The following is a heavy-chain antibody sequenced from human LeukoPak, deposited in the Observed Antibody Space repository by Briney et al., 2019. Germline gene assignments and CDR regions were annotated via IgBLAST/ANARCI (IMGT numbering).Heavy chain of an antibody. Sequence: SQTLSLTCVISGDSVPSNSAAWNWIRQSPSRGLEWLGRTYYRSKWYSYSAVSVKSRIIINPDTSKNQFSLQLNSVTPEDTADCARGPGALLHWGQGILVTVSS. D-gene: IGHD3-10*01. V-gene: IGHV6-1*01. CDR1: GDSVPSNSAA. CDR2: TYYRSKWYS. J-gene: IGHJ4*02. CDR3: ARGPGALLH.